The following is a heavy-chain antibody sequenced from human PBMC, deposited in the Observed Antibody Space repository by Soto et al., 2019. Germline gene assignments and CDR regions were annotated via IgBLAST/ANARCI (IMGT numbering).Heavy chain of an antibody. CDR3: ARCIAGTNSNWFDP. D-gene: IGHD6-13*01. CDR1: GGTFSSYT. V-gene: IGHV1-69*02. J-gene: IGHJ5*02. CDR2: IIPILGIA. Sequence: QVQLVQSGAEVKKPGSSVKVSCKASGGTFSSYTISWVRQAPGQGLEWMGRIIPILGIANYAQKFQGRVTVTADKSTSTAYMELSSLRSKDTAVYYCARCIAGTNSNWFDPWGQGTLVTVSS.